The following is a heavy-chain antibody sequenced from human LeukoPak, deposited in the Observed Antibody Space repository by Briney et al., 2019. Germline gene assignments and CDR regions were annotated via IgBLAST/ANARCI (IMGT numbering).Heavy chain of an antibody. D-gene: IGHD6-13*01. CDR1: GGSISSYY. CDR3: ARQGRYSSSWYSY. Sequence: PSETLSLTCTVSGGSISSYYWSWIRQPPGKGLEWIGYIYYSGSTNYNPSLKSRVTISVDTSKNQFSLKLSSVTAADTAVYYCARQGRYSSSWYSYWGQGTLVTVSS. V-gene: IGHV4-59*01. J-gene: IGHJ4*02. CDR2: IYYSGST.